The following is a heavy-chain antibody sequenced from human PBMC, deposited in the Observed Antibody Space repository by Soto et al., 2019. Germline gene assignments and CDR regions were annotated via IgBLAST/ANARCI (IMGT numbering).Heavy chain of an antibody. CDR2: ISGSGGST. CDR3: AKEQTVATITGSYYYYYGMDV. CDR1: GFTFSSYA. D-gene: IGHD5-12*01. J-gene: IGHJ6*02. V-gene: IGHV3-23*01. Sequence: EVQLLESGGGLVQPGGSLRLSCAASGFTFSSYAMSWVRQAPGKGLEWVSAISGSGGSTYYADSVKGRFTISRDNSKNTLYLQMNSLRAEDTAVYYCAKEQTVATITGSYYYYYGMDVWGQGTTVTVSS.